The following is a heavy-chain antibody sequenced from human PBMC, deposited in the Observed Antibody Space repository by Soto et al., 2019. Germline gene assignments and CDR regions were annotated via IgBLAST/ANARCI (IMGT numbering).Heavy chain of an antibody. V-gene: IGHV4-59*01. CDR1: GGCISSYY. Sequence: PSETLSLTCTASGGCISSYYWSWIRQPPGKGLEWIGYIYYSGSTNYNPSLKSRVTISVDTSKNQFSLKLSSVTAADTAVYYCARRYGRNFDYWGQGTLVTVSS. D-gene: IGHD1-20*01. J-gene: IGHJ4*02. CDR3: ARRYGRNFDY. CDR2: IYYSGST.